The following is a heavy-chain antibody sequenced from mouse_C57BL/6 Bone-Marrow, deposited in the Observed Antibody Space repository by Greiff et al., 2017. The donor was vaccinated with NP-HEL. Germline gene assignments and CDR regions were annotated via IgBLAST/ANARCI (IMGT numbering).Heavy chain of an antibody. Sequence: VKVVESGAELARPGASVKLSCKASGYTFTSYGISWVKQRTGQGLEWIGEIYPRSGNTYYNEKFKGKATLTADKSSSTAYMELRSLTSEDSAVYFCARPGDYWGQGTTLTVSS. V-gene: IGHV1-81*01. J-gene: IGHJ2*01. CDR2: IYPRSGNT. CDR3: ARPGDY. CDR1: GYTFTSYG.